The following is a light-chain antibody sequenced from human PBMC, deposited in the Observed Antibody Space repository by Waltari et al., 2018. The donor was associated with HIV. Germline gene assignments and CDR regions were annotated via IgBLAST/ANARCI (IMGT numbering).Light chain of an antibody. Sequence: QSALTQPASVPGSPRQSIPISCTGTSSAVGAYIYVAWYQHHPGKAPKRMIYDVINRPSGVSNRFSGSKSGNTTSLTISGLQAEDEADYYCSSHTSSSPWVFGGGTKVTVL. CDR3: SSHTSSSPWV. CDR2: DVI. V-gene: IGLV2-14*03. CDR1: SSAVGAYIY. J-gene: IGLJ3*02.